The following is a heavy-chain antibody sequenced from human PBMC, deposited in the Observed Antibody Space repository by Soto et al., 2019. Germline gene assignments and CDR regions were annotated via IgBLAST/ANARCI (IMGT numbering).Heavy chain of an antibody. CDR1: GFSFSNYA. J-gene: IGHJ4*02. Sequence: EVQLLESGGGLVQPGGSLRLSCAASGFSFSNYAMSWVRQSPGKGLEWVSAITGSGGDTFHADSVKGRFTISRDNTKNTLYLQMNSLKAEDTAVYYCAKGSASSRPYYFDYWGQGTLVPVS. CDR2: ITGSGGDT. CDR3: AKGSASSRPYYFDY. D-gene: IGHD2-2*01. V-gene: IGHV3-23*01.